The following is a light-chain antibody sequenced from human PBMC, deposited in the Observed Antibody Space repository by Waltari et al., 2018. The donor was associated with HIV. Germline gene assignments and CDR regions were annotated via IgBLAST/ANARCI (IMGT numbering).Light chain of an antibody. V-gene: IGLV2-14*01. J-gene: IGLJ2*01. Sequence: QSALTQPASVSGSPGQSITISCTGTTIDVGGYNYVSWYQHHPGKAPKLMIYEVSRRPSGASTRFSGSKSGNTASLTISGLQAEDEAAYYCSSYTSSAVVFGGGTKLTVL. CDR2: EVS. CDR1: TIDVGGYNY. CDR3: SSYTSSAVV.